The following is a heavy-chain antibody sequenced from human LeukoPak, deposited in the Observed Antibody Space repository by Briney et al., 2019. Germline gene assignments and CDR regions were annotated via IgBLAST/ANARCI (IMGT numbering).Heavy chain of an antibody. Sequence: ASVKVSCKASGYNLISYGIIWVRQAPGQGLEWIGWISAHNVNTNYAQKFQGRVTMTTDTSTSTAYMELRSLKSDDTAVYFCARPYDTSGYYNYYLDYWGQGTLVTVSS. D-gene: IGHD3-22*01. CDR1: GYNLISYG. CDR3: ARPYDTSGYYNYYLDY. J-gene: IGHJ4*02. CDR2: ISAHNVNT. V-gene: IGHV1-18*01.